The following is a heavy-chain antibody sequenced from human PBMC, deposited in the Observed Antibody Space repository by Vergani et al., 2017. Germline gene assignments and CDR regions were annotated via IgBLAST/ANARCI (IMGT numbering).Heavy chain of an antibody. J-gene: IGHJ4*02. Sequence: QVQLVQSGAEVKKPGASVKVSCKASGYTFTSYYMHWVRQAPGKGLEWMGGFDPEDGETIYAQKFQGRVTMTEDTSTDTAYMELSSLRSEDTAVYYCATDPRSAAAGTRDYWGQGTLVTVSS. CDR2: FDPEDGET. V-gene: IGHV1-24*01. CDR3: ATDPRSAAAGTRDY. CDR1: GYTFTSYY. D-gene: IGHD6-13*01.